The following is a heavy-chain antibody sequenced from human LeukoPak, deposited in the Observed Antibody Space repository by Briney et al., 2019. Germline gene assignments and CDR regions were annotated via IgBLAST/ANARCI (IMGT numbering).Heavy chain of an antibody. Sequence: SETLSLTCTVSGGSIGLYHWTWIRQPPGKGLEWIGYIYYNGSTKYNVSLKSRVTISVDASKNQFSLRLSSVTAADTAVYYCARDRAAGSDWLDPWGQGTLVTVSS. CDR1: GGSIGLYH. CDR2: IYYNGST. J-gene: IGHJ5*02. D-gene: IGHD3-10*01. V-gene: IGHV4-59*01. CDR3: ARDRAAGSDWLDP.